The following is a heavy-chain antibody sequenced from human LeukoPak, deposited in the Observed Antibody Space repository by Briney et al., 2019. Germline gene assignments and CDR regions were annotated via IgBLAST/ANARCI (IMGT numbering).Heavy chain of an antibody. V-gene: IGHV4-59*01. Sequence: PSETLSVTCTVSGDSINNYYWSWIRQTPEKGLEWIGYIYYSGSTNYNPSLKSRVTISVDTSKNQFSLKLNSVTAADTAVYYCAGTYSYGYYYYMGGWGKGTTVTISS. CDR3: AGTYSYGYYYYMGG. J-gene: IGHJ6*03. CDR1: GDSINNYY. CDR2: IYYSGST. D-gene: IGHD5-18*01.